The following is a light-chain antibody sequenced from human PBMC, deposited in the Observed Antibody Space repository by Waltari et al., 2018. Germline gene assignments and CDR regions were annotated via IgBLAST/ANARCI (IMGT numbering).Light chain of an antibody. V-gene: IGKV3-11*01. CDR1: QSVSSS. CDR3: QQRSKWPIT. J-gene: IGKJ5*01. Sequence: EIVLTQSPATLSLSPGERATLSCRASQSVSSSLGWYQQRPGQAPWLLIYDASSRATGIPARFSGSGSGTDFTLTISSLEPEDFAVYYCQQRSKWPITFGQGTRLEIK. CDR2: DAS.